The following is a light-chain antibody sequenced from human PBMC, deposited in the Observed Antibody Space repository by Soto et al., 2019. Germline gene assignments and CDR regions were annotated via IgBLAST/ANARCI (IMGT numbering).Light chain of an antibody. Sequence: EIVLTQSPGTLSLSPGERATLSCRASQSVSSSYLAWYQQKPGQAPGLLIYGASSRATGIPDRFSGSGSGTDFTLTISRLEPEDFAVYYCQQYGSLTFGQGTKLEIK. CDR1: QSVSSSY. J-gene: IGKJ2*01. CDR3: QQYGSLT. CDR2: GAS. V-gene: IGKV3-20*01.